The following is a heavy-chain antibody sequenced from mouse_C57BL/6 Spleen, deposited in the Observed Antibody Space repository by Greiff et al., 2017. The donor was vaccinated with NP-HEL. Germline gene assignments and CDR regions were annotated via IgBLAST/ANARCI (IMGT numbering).Heavy chain of an antibody. Sequence: QVQLQQPGAELVKPGASVKLSCKASGYTFTSYWMHWVKQRPGRGLEWIGRIDPNSGGTKYNEKFKSKATLTVDKPSSTAYMQRSSRTSEDSSVYYCARSSPSPLQGFAYWGQGTLVTVSA. CDR1: GYTFTSYW. D-gene: IGHD6-1*01. CDR3: ARSSPSPLQGFAY. J-gene: IGHJ3*01. V-gene: IGHV1-72*01. CDR2: IDPNSGGT.